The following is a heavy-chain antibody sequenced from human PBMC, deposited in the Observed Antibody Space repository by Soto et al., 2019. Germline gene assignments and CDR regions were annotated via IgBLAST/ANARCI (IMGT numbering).Heavy chain of an antibody. V-gene: IGHV4-61*01. D-gene: IGHD6-19*01. CDR3: ARDPLGYSSSHFFDY. CDR2: IYYSGST. CDR1: GVSVSSGSHY. J-gene: IGHJ4*02. Sequence: SETLSLTCSVSGVSVSSGSHYWSWIRQSPGKGLEWIGFIYYSGSTNYNPSLKSRVTISVDTSKNQFSLKVTSVTAADTAVYFCARDPLGYSSSHFFDYWGQGTLVTVSS.